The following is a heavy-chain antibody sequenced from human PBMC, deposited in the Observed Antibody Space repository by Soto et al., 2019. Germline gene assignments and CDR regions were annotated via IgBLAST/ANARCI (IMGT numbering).Heavy chain of an antibody. V-gene: IGHV4-59*01. Sequence: SETRSVTCRVAGGCICRYYWSCIQQPPGKGLEWIGYIYYSGSTNYNPSLKSRVTISVDTSKNQFSLKLSSVTAADTAVYYCARGGDSGSYGSCIDYWGQGTLVTVSS. CDR2: IYYSGST. D-gene: IGHD1-26*01. CDR1: GGCICRYY. J-gene: IGHJ4*02. CDR3: ARGGDSGSYGSCIDY.